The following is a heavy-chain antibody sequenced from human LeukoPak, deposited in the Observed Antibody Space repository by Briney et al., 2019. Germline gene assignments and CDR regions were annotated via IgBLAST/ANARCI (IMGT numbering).Heavy chain of an antibody. CDR3: AKDDEDSSSSDY. Sequence: GGSLGLSCAASGFTFSSYAMSWVRQAPGKGLEWVSAISGSGGSTYYADSVKDRFTISRDNSKNTLYLQMNSLRAEDTAVYYCAKDDEDSSSSDYWGQGTLVTVSS. J-gene: IGHJ4*02. V-gene: IGHV3-23*01. D-gene: IGHD2-2*01. CDR2: ISGSGGST. CDR1: GFTFSSYA.